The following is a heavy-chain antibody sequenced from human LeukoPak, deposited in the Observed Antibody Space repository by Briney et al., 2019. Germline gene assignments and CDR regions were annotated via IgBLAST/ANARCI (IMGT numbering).Heavy chain of an antibody. V-gene: IGHV4-31*03. CDR2: IYYSGST. Sequence: SQTLSLTYTVSGGSISSGGYYWSWIRQHPGKGLEWIGYIYYSGSTYYNPSLKSRVTISVDTSKNQFSLKLSSVTAADTAVYYCARGSSGWYFDYWGQGTLVTVSS. CDR1: GGSISSGGYY. D-gene: IGHD6-19*01. J-gene: IGHJ4*02. CDR3: ARGSSGWYFDY.